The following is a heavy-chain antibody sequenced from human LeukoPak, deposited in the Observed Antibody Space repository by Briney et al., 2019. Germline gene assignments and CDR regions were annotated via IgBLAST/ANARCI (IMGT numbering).Heavy chain of an antibody. CDR1: GYRFTSYW. CDR3: ARHTNDYGGYGDY. CDR2: IYPGDSDT. Sequence: GESLKISCKGSGYRFTSYWIGWVRRMPGKGLEWMGIIYPGDSDTRYGPSFQGQVTISADKSISAAYLQWSSLKASDTAMYYCARHTNDYGGYGDYWGQGTLVTVSS. V-gene: IGHV5-51*01. D-gene: IGHD4-23*01. J-gene: IGHJ4*02.